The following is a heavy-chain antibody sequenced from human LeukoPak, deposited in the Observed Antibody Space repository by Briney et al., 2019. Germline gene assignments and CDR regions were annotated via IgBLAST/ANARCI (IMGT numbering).Heavy chain of an antibody. Sequence: GGSLRLSCAGSGFTFSSYEMNWVRQAPGKGLEWVSKISSSGSAIYCADSVKGRFTISRDNAKSTLYLQMNSLRAEDTAVYYCARGGSLGYWGQGTLVTVST. D-gene: IGHD6-19*01. J-gene: IGHJ4*02. V-gene: IGHV3-48*03. CDR1: GFTFSSYE. CDR3: ARGGSLGY. CDR2: ISSSGSAI.